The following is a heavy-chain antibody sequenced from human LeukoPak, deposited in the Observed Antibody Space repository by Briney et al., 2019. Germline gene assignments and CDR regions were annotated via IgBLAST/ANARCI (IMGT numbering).Heavy chain of an antibody. D-gene: IGHD3-22*01. CDR2: IYYSGST. Sequence: PSETLSLTCTVSGGSISTYYWSWIRQPPGKGLEWIGHIYYSGSTNYNPSLKSRVTIAVDTSKNHSSLKLSSVTAADTAVYYCTRNYDSSGYTTFGYWGRGTLVTVSS. CDR1: GGSISTYY. J-gene: IGHJ4*02. CDR3: TRNYDSSGYTTFGY. V-gene: IGHV4-59*01.